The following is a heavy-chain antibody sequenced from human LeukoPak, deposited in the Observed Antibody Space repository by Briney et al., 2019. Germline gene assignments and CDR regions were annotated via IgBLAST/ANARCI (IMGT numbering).Heavy chain of an antibody. Sequence: ASVKASCKASGYTFTSYAMHWVRQAPGQRLEWMGWINAGNGNTKYSQKFQGRVTITRDTSASTAYMELSSLRSEDTAVYYCARVSPWSGWFDPWGQGTLVTVSS. J-gene: IGHJ5*02. CDR2: INAGNGNT. D-gene: IGHD3-10*01. V-gene: IGHV1-3*01. CDR3: ARVSPWSGWFDP. CDR1: GYTFTSYA.